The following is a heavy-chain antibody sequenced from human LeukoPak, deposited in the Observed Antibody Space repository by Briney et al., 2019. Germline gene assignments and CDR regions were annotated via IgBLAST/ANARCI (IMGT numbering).Heavy chain of an antibody. V-gene: IGHV4-38-2*01. CDR3: ARMSLVVVITVFDY. D-gene: IGHD3-22*01. CDR2: IYHSGST. CDR1: GYSISSGYY. J-gene: IGHJ4*02. Sequence: SETLSLTCAVSGYSISSGYYWGWIRQPPGKGLEGFGSIYHSGSTYYNPSLKSRVTISVDTSKNQFSLKLSSVTAADTAVYYCARMSLVVVITVFDYWGQGTLVTVSS.